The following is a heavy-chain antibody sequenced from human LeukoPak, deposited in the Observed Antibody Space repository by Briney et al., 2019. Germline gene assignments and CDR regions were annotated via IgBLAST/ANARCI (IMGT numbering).Heavy chain of an antibody. Sequence: SETQSLTXTVSGGSISSGDYYWSCIRQPPGKGLEWIGYIYYSGSTYYNPSLKSRVTISVDTSKNQFSLKLSSVTAADTAVYYCAKITVTTSGILFDYWGQGTLVTVSS. CDR2: IYYSGST. D-gene: IGHD4-17*01. CDR3: AKITVTTSGILFDY. J-gene: IGHJ4*02. V-gene: IGHV4-30-4*08. CDR1: GGSISSGDYY.